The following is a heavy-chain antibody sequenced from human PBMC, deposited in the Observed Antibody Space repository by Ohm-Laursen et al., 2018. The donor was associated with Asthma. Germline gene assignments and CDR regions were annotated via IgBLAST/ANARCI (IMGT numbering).Heavy chain of an antibody. D-gene: IGHD3-10*01. V-gene: IGHV2-70*04. J-gene: IGHJ4*02. CDR2: TDWDDDK. CDR3: ARMNYGSDYYFDY. Sequence: TQTLTLTCTFSGFSLSTRGMRVSWIRQPPGKALEWLARTDWDDDKFYSTSLKTRLTISKDTSKNQVVLTMTNMDPVDTATYYCARMNYGSDYYFDYWGQGTLVTVSS. CDR1: GFSLSTRGMR.